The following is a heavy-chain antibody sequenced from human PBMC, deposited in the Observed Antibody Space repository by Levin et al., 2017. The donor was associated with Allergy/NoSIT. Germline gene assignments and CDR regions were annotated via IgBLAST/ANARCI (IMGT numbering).Heavy chain of an antibody. CDR2: INPNSGGT. Sequence: GGSLRLSCKASGYTFTGYYMHWVRQAPGQGLEWMGRINPNSGGTNYAQKFQGRVTMTRDTSISTAYMELSRLRSDDTAVYYCARGGQLLGGSFDYWGQGTLVTVSS. CDR3: ARGGQLLGGSFDY. V-gene: IGHV1-2*06. D-gene: IGHD2-2*01. CDR1: GYTFTGYY. J-gene: IGHJ4*02.